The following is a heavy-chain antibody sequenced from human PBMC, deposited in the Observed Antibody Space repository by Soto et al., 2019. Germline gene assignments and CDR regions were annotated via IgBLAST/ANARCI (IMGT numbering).Heavy chain of an antibody. CDR2: IYYSGST. Sequence: PSETLSLTCSVSGGSISSGDYYWSWIRQPPGKGLEWIGYIYYSGSTYYNPSLKSRVTISVDTSKNQFSLKLSSVTAADTAVYYCARGRAAMPPWLDPWGQGTLVTVSS. V-gene: IGHV4-30-4*01. J-gene: IGHJ5*02. CDR3: ARGRAAMPPWLDP. CDR1: GGSISSGDYY. D-gene: IGHD2-2*01.